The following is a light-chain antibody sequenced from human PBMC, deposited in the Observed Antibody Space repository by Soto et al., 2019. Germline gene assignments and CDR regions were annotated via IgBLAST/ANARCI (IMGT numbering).Light chain of an antibody. CDR1: QSVSSN. J-gene: IGKJ1*01. V-gene: IGKV3-15*01. CDR3: QQYNNWPWT. CDR2: GAS. Sequence: EIVMTQSPATLSVSPGERATLSCRASQSVSSNLAWYQQKPGQAPRLLIYGASTMATGVPARFGGSRSGTDFTLTISSLQSEDFAVYYCQQYNNWPWTFGQGTKVEIK.